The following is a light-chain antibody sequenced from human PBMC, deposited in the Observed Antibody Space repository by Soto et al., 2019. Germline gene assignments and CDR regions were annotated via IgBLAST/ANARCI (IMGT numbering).Light chain of an antibody. CDR2: TAS. Sequence: DIQMTQSPSSVSASVGDRVTITCRASQDINKWLAWYQQKPGLAPNLVIYTASRLHGGGPSRFSGSASGTDFTLTISSLQPEAVETYYCQQGKSFPLTFGGGTKVDIK. CDR1: QDINKW. V-gene: IGKV1-12*01. CDR3: QQGKSFPLT. J-gene: IGKJ4*01.